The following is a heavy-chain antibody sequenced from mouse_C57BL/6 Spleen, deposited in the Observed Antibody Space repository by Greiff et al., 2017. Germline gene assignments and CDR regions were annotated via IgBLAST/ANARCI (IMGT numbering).Heavy chain of an antibody. V-gene: IGHV1-80*01. D-gene: IGHD2-2*01. Sequence: VQLVESGAELVKPGASVKISCKASGYAFSSYWMNWVKQRPGKGLEWIGQIYPGDGDTNYNGKFKGKATLTADKSSSTAYMQRRSLTSEDSAVYFCARSGGLRAFAYWGQGTLVTVSA. CDR2: IYPGDGDT. CDR1: GYAFSSYW. CDR3: ARSGGLRAFAY. J-gene: IGHJ3*01.